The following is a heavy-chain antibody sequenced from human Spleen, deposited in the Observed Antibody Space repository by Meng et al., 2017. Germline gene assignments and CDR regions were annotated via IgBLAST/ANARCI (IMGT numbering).Heavy chain of an antibody. CDR1: GGPFKRFI. D-gene: IGHD3-22*01. CDR2: IIPLFSTS. CDR3: ARTYYHDDSGFENFHYAMDV. Sequence: SVKVSCKASGGPFKRFIINWVRQAPGQGLEWMGGIIPLFSTSNYAQKFQGRVTITMDESTRTTYMELSGLRSVDTAVYYCARTYYHDDSGFENFHYAMDVWGQGTTVTVSS. V-gene: IGHV1-69*05. J-gene: IGHJ6*02.